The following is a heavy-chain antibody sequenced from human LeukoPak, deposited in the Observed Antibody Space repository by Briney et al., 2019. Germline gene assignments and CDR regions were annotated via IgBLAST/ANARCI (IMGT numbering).Heavy chain of an antibody. J-gene: IGHJ4*02. CDR3: ARDIGSGSYQFDY. CDR2: ISSSSSYI. D-gene: IGHD3-10*01. V-gene: IGHV3-21*01. Sequence: TGGSLTLSCAASGFTFSSYSMIWVRQAPGKALEWVSSISSSSSYIYYADSVKGRFTISRDNAKNSLYLQMNSLRAEDTAVYYCARDIGSGSYQFDYWGQGTLVTVSS. CDR1: GFTFSSYS.